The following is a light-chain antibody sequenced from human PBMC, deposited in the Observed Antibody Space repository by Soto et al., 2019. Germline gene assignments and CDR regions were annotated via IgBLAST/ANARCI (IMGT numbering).Light chain of an antibody. Sequence: EIVLTQSPGTLSLSPGERATLSCRASRSISSTYLAWYQQKPGQDPRLLIYGASSRATGIPDRFSGSGSGTEFTLTISRLEPEDFSVYYCQHYGGSPPYTFGQGTKLEIK. V-gene: IGKV3-20*01. CDR1: RSISSTY. CDR3: QHYGGSPPYT. J-gene: IGKJ2*01. CDR2: GAS.